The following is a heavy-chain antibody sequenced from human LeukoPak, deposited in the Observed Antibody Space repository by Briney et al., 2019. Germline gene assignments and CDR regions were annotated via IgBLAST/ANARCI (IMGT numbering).Heavy chain of an antibody. V-gene: IGHV4-59*08. Sequence: PSETLSLTCTVSGGSISSYYLSWIRQPPGKGLEWIGSIHYSGSTTYNPSLKSRVTISVDTSKNQFSLKLSSVTAADTAVYYCARRLGGTSTGFDYWGQGTLVTVSP. CDR3: ARRLGGTSTGFDY. CDR1: GGSISSYY. D-gene: IGHD2-2*01. CDR2: IHYSGST. J-gene: IGHJ4*02.